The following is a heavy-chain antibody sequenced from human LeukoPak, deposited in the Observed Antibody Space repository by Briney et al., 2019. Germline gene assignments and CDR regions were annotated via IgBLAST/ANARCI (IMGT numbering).Heavy chain of an antibody. Sequence: SVKVSCKASGVTSSSYAINWVRQAPGQGLEWMGGIIPIFGTTDYARKFQGRVTITADASTRTAYMDLSSLTSQDTAVYFCAKQDVRRILSAAGQRAFTVWGQGTTVTVS. CDR2: IIPIFGTT. J-gene: IGHJ3*01. CDR3: AKQDVRRILSAAGQRAFTV. D-gene: IGHD6-13*01. V-gene: IGHV1-69*01. CDR1: GVTSSSYA.